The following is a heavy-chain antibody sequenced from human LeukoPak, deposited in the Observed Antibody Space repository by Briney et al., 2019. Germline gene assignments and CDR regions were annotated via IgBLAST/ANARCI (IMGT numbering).Heavy chain of an antibody. J-gene: IGHJ4*02. Sequence: SETLSLTCTVSGGSISSSSYYWGWIRQPPGQGLEWIGSIYCSGSTYYNPSLKSRVTISVDTSKRQFSLRLTSVTAADTAVYYCARHVRFLEWLSSYYFDYWGQGTLVTVSS. CDR1: GGSISSSSYY. V-gene: IGHV4-39*01. CDR3: ARHVRFLEWLSSYYFDY. D-gene: IGHD3-3*01. CDR2: IYCSGST.